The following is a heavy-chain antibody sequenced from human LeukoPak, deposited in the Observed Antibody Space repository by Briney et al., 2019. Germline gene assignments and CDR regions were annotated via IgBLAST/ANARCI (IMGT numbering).Heavy chain of an antibody. D-gene: IGHD4-17*01. Sequence: ASVTVSCTVSGYTLTELSMHWVRQAPGKGLEWMGGFDPEDGETIYAQKFQGRVTMTEDTSTDTAYMELSSLRSEDTAVYYCATERLDYGDYLRPLGYWGQGTLVTVSS. J-gene: IGHJ4*02. V-gene: IGHV1-24*01. CDR2: FDPEDGET. CDR1: GYTLTELS. CDR3: ATERLDYGDYLRPLGY.